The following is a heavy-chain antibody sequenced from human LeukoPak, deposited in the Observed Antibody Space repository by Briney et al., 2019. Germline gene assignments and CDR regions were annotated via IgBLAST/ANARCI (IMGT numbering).Heavy chain of an antibody. D-gene: IGHD3-22*01. CDR3: ARVARPTYFYDSSGYGDY. CDR1: GFTFSSYS. J-gene: IGHJ4*02. CDR2: ISSSSSYI. Sequence: GGSLRLSCAASGFTFSSYSMNWVRQAPGKWLEWVSTISSSSSYIYYADSVKGRFTISRDNAKNSLYLQMNSLRAEDTAVYYCARVARPTYFYDSSGYGDYWGQGTLVTVSS. V-gene: IGHV3-21*01.